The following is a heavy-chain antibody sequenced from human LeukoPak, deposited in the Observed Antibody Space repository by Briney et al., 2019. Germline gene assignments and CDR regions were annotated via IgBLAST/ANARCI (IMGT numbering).Heavy chain of an antibody. CDR2: IYYNGRT. Sequence: SETLSLTCTVSGGSITPYYWGWIRQPPGKGLEYIGYIYYNGRTNYSPSLQSRLTISVDTSTNQFSLRLSSVTAADTAVYYCASLFTPNNFCWHFDLWGRGTLVTVSS. CDR1: GGSITPYY. J-gene: IGHJ2*01. CDR3: ASLFTPNNFCWHFDL. V-gene: IGHV4-59*01. D-gene: IGHD3-3*01.